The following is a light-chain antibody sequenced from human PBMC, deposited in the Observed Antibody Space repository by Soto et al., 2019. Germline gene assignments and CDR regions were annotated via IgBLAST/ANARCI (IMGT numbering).Light chain of an antibody. CDR1: QSVRNQ. V-gene: IGKV3-11*01. J-gene: IGKJ1*01. CDR3: QQRSNWPWT. CDR2: DSS. Sequence: EIVLTQSPATLSLSPGERATLSCRASQSVRNQLPWYQQKPGQAPRLLIYDSSNRATGIPGRFSGSGSGPDFTLTTSSLEPEDFAVYYCQQRSNWPWTFGQGTKVEIK.